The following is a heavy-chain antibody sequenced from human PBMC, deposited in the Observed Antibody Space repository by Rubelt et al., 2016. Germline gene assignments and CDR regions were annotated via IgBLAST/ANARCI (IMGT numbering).Heavy chain of an antibody. CDR3: ARYYSAYDY. CDR2: INHSGST. CDR1: GYSISSGYY. V-gene: IGHV4-38-2*02. D-gene: IGHD3-10*01. Sequence: QVQLQESGPGLVKPSETLSLTCTVSGYSISSGYYWGWIRQPPGKGLEWIGEINHSGSTNYNPSLKCRVTISVDTSKNQFSLKLRSVTAADTAVYYCARYYSAYDYWGQGTLVTVSS. J-gene: IGHJ4*02.